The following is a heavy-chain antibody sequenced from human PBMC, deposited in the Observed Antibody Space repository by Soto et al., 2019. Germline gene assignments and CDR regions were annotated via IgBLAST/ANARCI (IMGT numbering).Heavy chain of an antibody. CDR1: GFTFSSYA. J-gene: IGHJ4*02. CDR2: ISYDGSNK. V-gene: IGHV3-30-3*01. CDR3: ARPISGVYDFWSGYFDY. D-gene: IGHD3-3*01. Sequence: GSLRLSCAASGFTFSSYAMHWVRQAPGKGLEWVAVISYDGSNKYYADSVKGRFTISRDNSKNTLYLQMNSLRAEDTAVYYCARPISGVYDFWSGYFDYWGQGTLVTVSS.